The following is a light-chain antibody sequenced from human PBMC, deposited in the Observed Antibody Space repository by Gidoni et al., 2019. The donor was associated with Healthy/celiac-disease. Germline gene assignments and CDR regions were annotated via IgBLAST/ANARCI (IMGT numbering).Light chain of an antibody. CDR3: QQYGSSPRYT. CDR2: GAS. V-gene: IGKV3-20*01. CDR1: QSVSSSY. Sequence: EIVLTQSPGTLSLSPGERATLSCRASQSVSSSYLAWYQQNPGQAPSLLIYGASSRATGIPDRFSGSGSGTDFTLTISRLEPEDFAVYYCQQYGSSPRYTFGQGTKLEIK. J-gene: IGKJ2*01.